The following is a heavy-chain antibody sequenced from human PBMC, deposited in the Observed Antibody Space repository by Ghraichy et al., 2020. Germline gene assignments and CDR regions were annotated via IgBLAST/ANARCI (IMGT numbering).Heavy chain of an antibody. J-gene: IGHJ5*02. D-gene: IGHD1-1*01. CDR3: ARDPGTGMTRWFDP. V-gene: IGHV1-46*01. Sequence: GGSLRLSCKASGYTFTSYYMHWVRQAPGQGLEWMGIINPSGGNTNYAQKFQGRVAMTRDTSTSTVYMELSSLRFEDTAVYYCARDPGTGMTRWFDPWGQGTLVTVSS. CDR2: INPSGGNT. CDR1: GYTFTSYY.